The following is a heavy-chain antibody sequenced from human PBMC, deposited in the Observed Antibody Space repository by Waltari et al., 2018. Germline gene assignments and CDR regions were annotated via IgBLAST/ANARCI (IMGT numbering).Heavy chain of an antibody. CDR1: GFTFRSYA. Sequence: VQLLESGGGLVQSGGSLRLSCAASGFTFRSYAMNWVRQAPGKGGEWGSVISGSGGSTDYADSVKGRFTIYRDNAKNTLYLQMNNLRVEDTAVYYCASSLYGDYTQIWGRVFDYWGQGTLVTVSS. J-gene: IGHJ4*02. D-gene: IGHD4-17*01. V-gene: IGHV3-23*01. CDR2: ISGSGGST. CDR3: ASSLYGDYTQIWGRVFDY.